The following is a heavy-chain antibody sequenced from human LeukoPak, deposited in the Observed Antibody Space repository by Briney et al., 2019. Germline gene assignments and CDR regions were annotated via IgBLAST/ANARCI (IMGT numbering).Heavy chain of an antibody. Sequence: PGGSLRVSCSASGFTFSSYTMTWVRQAPGKGLEYVAAITSNGGNTNYADSVKGRFTISRDNSKNTLDLQMSSLRAEDTAVYYCVKAQGFFDSWGQGTLVTVSS. J-gene: IGHJ4*02. CDR1: GFTFSSYT. CDR3: VKAQGFFDS. CDR2: ITSNGGNT. V-gene: IGHV3-64D*09.